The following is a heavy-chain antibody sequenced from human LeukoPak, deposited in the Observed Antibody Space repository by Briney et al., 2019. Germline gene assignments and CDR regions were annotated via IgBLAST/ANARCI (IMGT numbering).Heavy chain of an antibody. D-gene: IGHD5-12*01. CDR3: AKDAGNSGYGCDL. CDR1: GFTFSQYS. V-gene: IGHV3-48*01. J-gene: IGHJ5*02. CDR2: LRYTGET. Sequence: GGSLRLSCAASGFTFSQYSINWVRQAPGKGLEWVSHLRYTGETFYADSVKGRFTISRDNVRNSLYLQMNSLRAEDTAMYYCAKDAGNSGYGCDLWGQGTLVTVSS.